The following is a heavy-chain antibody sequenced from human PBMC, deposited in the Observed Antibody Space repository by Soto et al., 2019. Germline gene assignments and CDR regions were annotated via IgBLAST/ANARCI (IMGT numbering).Heavy chain of an antibody. CDR2: IYSSGST. J-gene: IGHJ4*02. CDR1: GGSMNTYY. Sequence: PSETLSLTCSVSGGSMNTYYWSWIRQPPGKGLEWIGYIYSSGSTNYKLSLKSRVVFSVDTSKNQFSLKLSSVTAADTAVYYCARGSGNPFDYWGQGTLVT. D-gene: IGHD2-15*01. CDR3: ARGSGNPFDY. V-gene: IGHV4-59*01.